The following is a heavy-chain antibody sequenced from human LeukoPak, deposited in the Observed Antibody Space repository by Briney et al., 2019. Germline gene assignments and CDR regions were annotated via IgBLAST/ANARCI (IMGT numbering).Heavy chain of an antibody. Sequence: GGSLRLSCAASGFTFSSYEMNWVRQAPGKGLEWVSYISSSGSTIYYADSVKGRFTISRDNAKNSLYLQMNSLRAEDTAVYYCAKSGPPHYYYYYYYMDVWGKGTTVTVSS. D-gene: IGHD2-8*02. J-gene: IGHJ6*03. V-gene: IGHV3-48*03. CDR3: AKSGPPHYYYYYYYMDV. CDR1: GFTFSSYE. CDR2: ISSSGSTI.